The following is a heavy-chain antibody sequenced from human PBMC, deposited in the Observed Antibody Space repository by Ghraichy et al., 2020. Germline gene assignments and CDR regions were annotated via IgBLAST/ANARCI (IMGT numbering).Heavy chain of an antibody. CDR2: ISSSGSTI. V-gene: IGHV3-11*01. D-gene: IGHD2-21*02. CDR3: ARDLMVVTATAYNWFDP. CDR1: GFTFSDYY. J-gene: IGHJ5*02. Sequence: GGSLRLSCAASGFTFSDYYMSWIRQAPGKGLEWVSYISSSGSTIYYADSVKGRFTISRDNAKNSLYLQMNSLRAEDTAVYYCARDLMVVTATAYNWFDPWGQGTLVTVSS.